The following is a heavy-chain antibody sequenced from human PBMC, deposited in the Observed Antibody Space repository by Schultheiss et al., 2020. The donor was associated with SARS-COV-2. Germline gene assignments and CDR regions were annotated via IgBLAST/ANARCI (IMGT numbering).Heavy chain of an antibody. D-gene: IGHD5-18*01. CDR1: GGSISSSSYY. CDR2: IYYSGST. Sequence: SETLSLTCTVSGGSISSSSYYWGWIRQHPGKGLEWIAYIYYSGSTNYNPSLKSRVTISVDTSKNQFSLKLTSVTAADTAVYYCARERYSYGYARYYYYMDVWGKGTTVTVSS. J-gene: IGHJ6*03. CDR3: ARERYSYGYARYYYYMDV. V-gene: IGHV4-61*01.